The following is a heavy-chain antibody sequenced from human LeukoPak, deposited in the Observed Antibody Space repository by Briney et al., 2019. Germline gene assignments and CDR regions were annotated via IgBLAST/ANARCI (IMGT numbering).Heavy chain of an antibody. V-gene: IGHV1-24*01. CDR1: VYTLTELS. CDR2: FDPEDGET. D-gene: IGHD5-18*01. Sequence: GASVKVSCKVSVYTLTELSMHWVRQAPGKGLEWMGGFDPEDGETIYAQKFQGRVTMAEDTSTDTAYMELSSLRSEDTAVYYCATMVPVDTAMVTLPFDYWGQGTLVTVSS. CDR3: ATMVPVDTAMVTLPFDY. J-gene: IGHJ4*02.